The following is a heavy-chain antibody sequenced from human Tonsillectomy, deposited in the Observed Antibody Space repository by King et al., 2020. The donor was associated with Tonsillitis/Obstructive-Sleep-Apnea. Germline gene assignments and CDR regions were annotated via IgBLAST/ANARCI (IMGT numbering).Heavy chain of an antibody. CDR2: TYYKSKWYY. Sequence: QVQLQQSGPGLVKPSQTLSLTCAISGDSVSTNNAAWNWIRQSPSRGLEWLGRTYYKSKWYYDDAVSVKGRLTLNADTSQNQFSLQLNSVPPEDTAVYYCASQGLSGVSLYYPMDVWGKGTTVTVSS. CDR1: GDSVSTNNAA. V-gene: IGHV6-1*01. CDR3: ASQGLSGVSLYYPMDV. D-gene: IGHD3-3*01. J-gene: IGHJ6*03.